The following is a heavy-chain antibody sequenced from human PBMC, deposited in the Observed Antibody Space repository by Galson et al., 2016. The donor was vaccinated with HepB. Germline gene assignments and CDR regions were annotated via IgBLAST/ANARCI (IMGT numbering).Heavy chain of an antibody. CDR1: GYTFTTFG. D-gene: IGHD3-16*02. CDR2: ITTYNGYT. Sequence: SVKVFCKASGYTFTTFGISWVRQAPGQGLEWMGWITTYNGYTNYAQKFQGRVTMTTDTSTSTAYMGLRSLRSDDTAVYYCARHYDDVWGSYRSGFDRWGQGTLVTVSS. J-gene: IGHJ5*02. CDR3: ARHYDDVWGSYRSGFDR. V-gene: IGHV1-18*01.